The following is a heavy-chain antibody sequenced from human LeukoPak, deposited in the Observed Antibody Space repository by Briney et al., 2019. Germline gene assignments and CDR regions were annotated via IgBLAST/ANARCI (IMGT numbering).Heavy chain of an antibody. D-gene: IGHD5-18*01. J-gene: IGHJ4*02. CDR2: IYPGDSDT. CDR3: AKGYSYGYDGGLDY. Sequence: GASLKISSKGCGYSFTSYWICCVRQMPGKGREWVWIIYPGDSDTRYSPSFQGQVTISADKSISTAYLQWSSLKASDTAMYYCAKGYSYGYDGGLDYWGQGTLVTVSS. V-gene: IGHV5-51*01. CDR1: GYSFTSYW.